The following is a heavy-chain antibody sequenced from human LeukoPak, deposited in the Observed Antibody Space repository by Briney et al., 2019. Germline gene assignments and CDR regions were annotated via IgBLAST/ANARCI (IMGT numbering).Heavy chain of an antibody. CDR3: ARWAGNSYYDFWSGYYLDY. CDR1: GYSISSGYY. D-gene: IGHD3-3*01. CDR2: ICHSGST. V-gene: IGHV4-38-2*01. Sequence: SETLSLTCAVSGYSISSGYYWGWIRQPPGKGLEWIGSICHSGSTYYNPSLKSRVTISVDTSKNQFSLKLSSVTAADTAVYYCARWAGNSYYDFWSGYYLDYWGQGTLVTVSS. J-gene: IGHJ4*02.